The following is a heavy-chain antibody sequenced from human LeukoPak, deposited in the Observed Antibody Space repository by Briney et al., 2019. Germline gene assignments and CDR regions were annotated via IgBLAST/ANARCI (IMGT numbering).Heavy chain of an antibody. J-gene: IGHJ6*03. V-gene: IGHV3-23*01. CDR2: ISGSGGIT. D-gene: IGHD3-22*01. CDR1: GFTFSSYS. CDR3: AKVHYENYYYYMDV. Sequence: GGSLRLSCAASGFTFSSYSMNWVRQAPGTGLEWVSAISGSGGITHYADSVKGRFTISRDNSKNTLYMQMNSLRAEDTAVYYCAKVHYENYYYYMDVWGKGTTVTVSS.